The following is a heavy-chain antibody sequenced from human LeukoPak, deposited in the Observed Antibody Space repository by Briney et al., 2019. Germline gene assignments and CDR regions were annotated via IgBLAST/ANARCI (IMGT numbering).Heavy chain of an antibody. V-gene: IGHV3-48*03. CDR3: ARARYCSGGNCYRSFDY. CDR1: GFTFSTYE. CDR2: ISSNEITM. J-gene: IGHJ4*02. Sequence: PGGSLRLSCAASGFTFSTYEMNWVRQAPGKGLEWVSYISSNEITMYYADSVKGRFTISRDNAKNSLYLQMNSLSAEDTAVYYCARARYCSGGNCYRSFDYWGQGTLVTVSS. D-gene: IGHD2-15*01.